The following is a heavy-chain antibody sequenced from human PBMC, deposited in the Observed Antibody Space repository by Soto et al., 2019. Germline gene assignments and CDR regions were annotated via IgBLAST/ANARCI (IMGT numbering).Heavy chain of an antibody. J-gene: IGHJ6*02. Sequence: QVQLVQSGAEVKKPGASVKVSCKASGYTFTGYYMHWVRQAPGQGLEWMGWINPNSGGTNYAQKFPGWVTMTRDTSISTAYMELSRLRSDDTAVYYCARDLGYGSENYYYYYGMDVWGQGTTVTVSS. CDR1: GYTFTGYY. D-gene: IGHD3-10*01. CDR3: ARDLGYGSENYYYYYGMDV. V-gene: IGHV1-2*04. CDR2: INPNSGGT.